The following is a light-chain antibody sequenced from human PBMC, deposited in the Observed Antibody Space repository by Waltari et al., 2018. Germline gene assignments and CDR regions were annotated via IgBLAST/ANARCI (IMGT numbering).Light chain of an antibody. CDR2: RNN. Sequence: QSVLTQPPSASGTPGQRVTISCSGSSSNIGSTYVFWYQHLPGTAPKLLIYRNNQRPSGVPERFSGSKSGTSASLAISGLRSEDEADYYCASWDDSLSDVVFGGGTKLTVL. CDR3: ASWDDSLSDVV. V-gene: IGLV1-47*01. J-gene: IGLJ2*01. CDR1: SSNIGSTY.